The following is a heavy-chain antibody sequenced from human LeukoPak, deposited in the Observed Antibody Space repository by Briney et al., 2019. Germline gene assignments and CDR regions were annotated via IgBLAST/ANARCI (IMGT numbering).Heavy chain of an antibody. V-gene: IGHV3-7*01. D-gene: IGHD5-12*01. CDR2: IKQDGNEK. CDR1: GFTFRSYW. Sequence: QSGGSLRLSCAASGFTFRSYWMSWVRQAPGKGLEWVANIKQDGNEKYYVDSVKGRFTISRDNAKNSLYLQMNSLRVEDTAIYYCTRGGWLPDYWGQGTLVTVSS. CDR3: TRGGWLPDY. J-gene: IGHJ4*02.